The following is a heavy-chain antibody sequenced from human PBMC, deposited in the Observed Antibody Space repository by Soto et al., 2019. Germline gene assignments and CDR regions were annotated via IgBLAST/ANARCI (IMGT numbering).Heavy chain of an antibody. J-gene: IGHJ4*01. D-gene: IGHD3-16*02. CDR1: GLTFSNYA. CDR2: VTGDGVTT. CDR3: AKRLSYYFDS. Sequence: HPGGSLRLSCAASGLTFSNYAMSWVRQAPGKGLEWVSTVTGDGVTTSYADSVKGRFTISRDNSKNTLYLQMSGLRADDTAVYYCAKRLSYYFDSWGHGTLVTVS. V-gene: IGHV3-23*01.